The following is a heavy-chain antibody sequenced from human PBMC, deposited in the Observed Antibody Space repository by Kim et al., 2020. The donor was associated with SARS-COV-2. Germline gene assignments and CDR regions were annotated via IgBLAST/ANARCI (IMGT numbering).Heavy chain of an antibody. J-gene: IGHJ6*02. Sequence: ASVKVSCKASGYTFTGYYMHWVRQAPGQGLEWMGRINPNSGGTNYAQKFQGRVTMTRDTSLSTAYMELSRLRSDDTAVYYCAREGIAVAGQIRYYYYGMDIWGQGTTVTVSS. CDR2: INPNSGGT. CDR1: GYTFTGYY. D-gene: IGHD6-19*01. CDR3: AREGIAVAGQIRYYYYGMDI. V-gene: IGHV1-2*06.